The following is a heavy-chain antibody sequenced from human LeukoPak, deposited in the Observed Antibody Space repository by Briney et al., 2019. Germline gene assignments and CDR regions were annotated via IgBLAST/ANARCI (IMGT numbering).Heavy chain of an antibody. CDR3: ARDPYCSGGSCQGGYWYFDL. J-gene: IGHJ2*01. CDR1: GFIFSSYS. V-gene: IGHV3-21*01. D-gene: IGHD2-15*01. Sequence: GGSLRLSCAASGFIFSSYSMNWVRQAPGKGLEWVSSISSGSSYIYYADSVKGRFTISRDNAKNSLYLQMNSLRAEDTAVYYCARDPYCSGGSCQGGYWYFDLWGRGTLVTVSS. CDR2: ISSGSSYI.